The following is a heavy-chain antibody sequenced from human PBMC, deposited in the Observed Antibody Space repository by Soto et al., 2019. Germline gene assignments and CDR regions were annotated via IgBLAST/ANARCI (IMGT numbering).Heavy chain of an antibody. V-gene: IGHV3-21*01. CDR1: GFNFSDYS. J-gene: IGHJ4*02. CDR3: AKDCGSVDGFDY. CDR2: ISSSSSFI. Sequence: DVQLLESGGGLVKPGGSLRLSCETSGFNFSDYSMSWVRQAPGEGLEWVSFISSSSSFIYNAESVEGRFSVSRDNARNLMYREMRSLRVGDTAIYYGAKDCGSVDGFDYGGQGTLFAASS. D-gene: IGHD2-21*01.